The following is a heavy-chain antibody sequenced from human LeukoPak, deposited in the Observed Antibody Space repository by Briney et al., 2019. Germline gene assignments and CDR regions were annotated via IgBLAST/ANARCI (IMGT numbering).Heavy chain of an antibody. D-gene: IGHD6-25*01. CDR3: ARKPRLDIAAAGRGWFAP. V-gene: IGHV1-2*02. J-gene: IGHJ5*02. Sequence: GASVKVSCKASGYTFTGYYMHWVRQAPGQGLEWMGLINPNVCGTNYAQKVQGRVTMPRDTSISTAYMELSRLRSDETAVYYCARKPRLDIAAAGRGWFAPWGQGTLVTVSS. CDR1: GYTFTGYY. CDR2: INPNVCGT.